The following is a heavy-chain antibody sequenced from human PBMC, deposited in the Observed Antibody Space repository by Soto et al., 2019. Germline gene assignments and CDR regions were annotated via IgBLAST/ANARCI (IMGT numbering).Heavy chain of an antibody. CDR2: ISGSGGST. J-gene: IGHJ4*02. V-gene: IGHV3-23*01. Sequence: GGSLRLSCAASGFTFGRYAMSWVRQAPGKGLEWVSTISGSGGSTYYADSVKGRFTISRDTSKNTLCLQMDSLRAEDTAVYYCAKYSIGWETDPLDYWGQGTLVTVSS. D-gene: IGHD6-19*01. CDR3: AKYSIGWETDPLDY. CDR1: GFTFGRYA.